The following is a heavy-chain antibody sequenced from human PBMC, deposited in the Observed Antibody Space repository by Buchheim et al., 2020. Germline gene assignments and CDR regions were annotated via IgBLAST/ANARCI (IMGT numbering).Heavy chain of an antibody. V-gene: IGHV3-7*03. CDR3: AKGGIAVAGAIDY. CDR1: GFTFNRYW. D-gene: IGHD6-19*01. Sequence: EVQLAESGGGLVQPGGSLTLSCIGSGFTFNRYWMTWVRQAPGKGLEWVATIKQDGTEKYYVNSVKGRFIASRDNAKNTLYLQMNSLRAEDTAVYYCAKGGIAVAGAIDYWGQGTL. CDR2: IKQDGTEK. J-gene: IGHJ4*02.